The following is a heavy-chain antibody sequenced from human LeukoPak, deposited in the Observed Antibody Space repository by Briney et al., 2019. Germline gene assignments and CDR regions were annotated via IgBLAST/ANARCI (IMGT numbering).Heavy chain of an antibody. CDR2: ISPYSGHT. J-gene: IGHJ4*02. Sequence: ASVKVSCKASGYTFTNYGISWVRQAPGQGLEWMGWISPYSGHTDYAQNLQVRVTMTTDTSTTTAYMELRSLRSDDTAVYYCARVSPDFWNDYLDYFDYWGQGTLVTVSS. CDR3: ARVSPDFWNDYLDYFDY. D-gene: IGHD3-3*01. CDR1: GYTFTNYG. V-gene: IGHV1-18*01.